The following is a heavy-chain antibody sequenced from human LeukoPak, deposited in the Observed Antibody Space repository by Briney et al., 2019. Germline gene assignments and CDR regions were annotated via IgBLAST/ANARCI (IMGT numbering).Heavy chain of an antibody. CDR2: IYYSGST. CDR3: ARKDGDY. J-gene: IGHJ4*02. CDR1: GGSLSDYY. V-gene: IGHV4-59*12. Sequence: SETLSLTCTVSGGSLSDYYWSWIRQPPGKGLEWIGHIYYSGSTNHNPSLKSRVTISVDTSKNQFSLKLSSVTAADTAMYYCARKDGDYWGQGTLVSVSS.